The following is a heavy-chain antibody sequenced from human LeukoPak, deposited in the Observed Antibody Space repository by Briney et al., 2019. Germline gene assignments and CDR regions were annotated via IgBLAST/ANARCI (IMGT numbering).Heavy chain of an antibody. D-gene: IGHD1-26*01. CDR1: GGSFSGYY. CDR2: INHSGST. CDR3: ASRRGSCYVGPAFDI. V-gene: IGHV4-34*01. Sequence: SETLSLTCAVYGGSFSGYYWSWIRQPPGKGLEWIGEINHSGSTNYNPSLKSRVTISVDTSKNQFSLKLSSVTAADTAVYYCASRRGSCYVGPAFDIWGQGTMVTVSS. J-gene: IGHJ3*02.